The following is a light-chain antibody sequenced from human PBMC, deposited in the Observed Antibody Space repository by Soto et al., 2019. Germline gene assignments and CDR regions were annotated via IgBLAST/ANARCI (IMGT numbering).Light chain of an antibody. V-gene: IGKV3-15*01. CDR2: GAS. J-gene: IGKJ2*01. Sequence: EVVLTQSPATLSLSPGERAALSCWASQSVSNYLAWYQQKPGQAPRLLISGASTGATGIPARFSGSGSGTEFTLTISSLQSEDFAVYYCQHYNYWPYTFGQGTKVAIK. CDR1: QSVSNY. CDR3: QHYNYWPYT.